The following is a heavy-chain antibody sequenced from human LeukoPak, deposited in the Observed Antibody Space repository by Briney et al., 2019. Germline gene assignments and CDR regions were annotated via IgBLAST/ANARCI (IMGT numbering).Heavy chain of an antibody. D-gene: IGHD2-2*01. CDR1: GFTFSSYW. V-gene: IGHV3-7*01. J-gene: IGHJ5*02. CDR2: INQDASEK. Sequence: GGSLRLSCTASGFTFSSYWMSWVRQAPGEGLEWVANINQDASEKYYVDSVKGRFTISRDNAKNSLYLQMNSLRAEDTAVYYCARGRRVPAAMGNWFDPWGQGTLVNVSS. CDR3: ARGRRVPAAMGNWFDP.